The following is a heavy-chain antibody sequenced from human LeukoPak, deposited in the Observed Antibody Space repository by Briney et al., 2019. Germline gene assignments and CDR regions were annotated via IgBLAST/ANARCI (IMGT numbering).Heavy chain of an antibody. J-gene: IGHJ5*02. D-gene: IGHD3-10*01. CDR3: ATRISSGSKKDWFDP. CDR1: GGSFSGYY. Sequence: SETLSLTCAVHGGSFSGYYWSWIRQPPGKGLEWIGEINHSGSTNYNPSLKSRVTISVDTSKNQFSLKLSSVTAADTAVYYCATRISSGSKKDWFDPWGQGTLVTVSS. V-gene: IGHV4-34*01. CDR2: INHSGST.